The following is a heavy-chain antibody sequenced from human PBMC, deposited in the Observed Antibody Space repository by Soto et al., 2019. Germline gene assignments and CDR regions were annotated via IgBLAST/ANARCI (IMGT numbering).Heavy chain of an antibody. V-gene: IGHV4-59*01. J-gene: IGHJ3*02. CDR1: GGSISSYY. CDR2: IYYSGST. CDR3: ARTAPDYYDSSGYFTYRGSFDI. D-gene: IGHD3-22*01. Sequence: SETLSLTCTVSGGSISSYYWSWIRQPQGKGLEWIGYIYYSGSTNYNPSLKSRVTISVDTSKNQFSLKLSSVTAADTAVYYCARTAPDYYDSSGYFTYRGSFDIWGQGTMVTVSS.